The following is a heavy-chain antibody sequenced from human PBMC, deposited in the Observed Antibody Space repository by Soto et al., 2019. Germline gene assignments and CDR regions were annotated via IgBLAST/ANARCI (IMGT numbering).Heavy chain of an antibody. Sequence: QVQLVESGGGVVQPGRSLRLSCAASGFTFSSYAMHWVRQAPGKGLEWVAVISYDGSNKYYADSVKGRFTISRDNSKNPPYLQMSSLRAEATAVYYCARDVANSSGWYYYYYGMDVCGQGTTVIVSS. D-gene: IGHD6-19*01. V-gene: IGHV3-30-3*01. CDR1: GFTFSSYA. CDR2: ISYDGSNK. J-gene: IGHJ6*02. CDR3: ARDVANSSGWYYYYYGMDV.